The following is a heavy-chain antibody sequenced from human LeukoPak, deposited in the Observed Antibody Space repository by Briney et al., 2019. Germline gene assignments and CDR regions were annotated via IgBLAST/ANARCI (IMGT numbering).Heavy chain of an antibody. V-gene: IGHV1-18*01. D-gene: IGHD3-3*01. J-gene: IGHJ6*03. CDR1: NYTFHSYG. CDR2: ISVYNGDT. Sequence: ASVKVSCKASNYTFHSYGITWARQAPGKGLEWMGWISVYNGDTDYAQQFQDRVTMTADTSTNTAYLELRNLRSDDRAVYYCARRRITRVDYYYYYYMDVWGKGTTVTVSS. CDR3: ARRRITRVDYYYYYYMDV.